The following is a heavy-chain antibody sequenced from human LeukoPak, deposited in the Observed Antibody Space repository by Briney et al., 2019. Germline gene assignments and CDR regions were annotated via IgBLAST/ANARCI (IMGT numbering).Heavy chain of an antibody. CDR1: GFTFSDYY. CDR3: AKDLNHYDILTGVWDS. Sequence: PGGSLRLSCAASGFTFSDYYMSWIRQAPGKGLEWVSYISSSGSTIYYADSVKGRFTISRDNAKNSLYLQMNSLRAEDTALYYCAKDLNHYDILTGVWDSWGQGTLVTVSS. D-gene: IGHD3-9*01. J-gene: IGHJ4*02. CDR2: ISSSGSTI. V-gene: IGHV3-11*01.